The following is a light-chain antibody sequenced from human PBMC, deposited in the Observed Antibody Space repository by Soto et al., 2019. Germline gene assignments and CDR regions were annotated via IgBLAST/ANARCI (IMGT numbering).Light chain of an antibody. CDR1: SSNIGAGYD. CDR3: QSYASSLSGFV. CDR2: GNS. J-gene: IGLJ1*01. V-gene: IGLV1-40*01. Sequence: QSVLTQPPSVSGAPGQRVTISCTGSSSNIGAGYDVHWYQQLPGTAPKLLIYGNSNRPTGVPDRFSGSKSGTSASLAITGIQAEDEADSYCQSYASSLSGFVFGTGTKLTVL.